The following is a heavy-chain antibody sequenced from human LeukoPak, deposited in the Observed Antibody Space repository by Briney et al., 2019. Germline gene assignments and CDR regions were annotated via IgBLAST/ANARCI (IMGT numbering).Heavy chain of an antibody. CDR2: INHSGST. CDR3: ARVNVTQHDYSNYYGMDV. Sequence: SETLSLTCAVYGGSFSGYYWSWIRQPPGKGLEWIGEINHSGSTNYNPSLKSRVTISVDTSKNQFFLKLSSVTAADTAVYYCARVNVTQHDYSNYYGMDVWGQGTTVTVSS. CDR1: GGSFSGYY. V-gene: IGHV4-34*01. D-gene: IGHD4-4*01. J-gene: IGHJ6*02.